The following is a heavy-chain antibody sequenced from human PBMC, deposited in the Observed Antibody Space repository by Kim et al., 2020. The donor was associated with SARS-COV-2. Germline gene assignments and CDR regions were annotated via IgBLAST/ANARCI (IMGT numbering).Heavy chain of an antibody. V-gene: IGHV1-3*01. CDR3: ARAGLGYYDSSGYWNDAF. D-gene: IGHD3-22*01. J-gene: IGHJ3*01. CDR2: INAGNGNT. Sequence: ASLKVSCKASGYTLTTYAMHWVRQAPGQRLEWMGWINAGNGNTKYSQKFQGRVTITRDTSASSAYMELSSLRSEDTAVYYCARAGLGYYDSSGYWNDAF. CDR1: GYTLTTYA.